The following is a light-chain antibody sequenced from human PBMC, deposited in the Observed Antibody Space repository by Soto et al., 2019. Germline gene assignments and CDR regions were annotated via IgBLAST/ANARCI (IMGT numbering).Light chain of an antibody. CDR3: QQYGSSPQT. CDR2: GAS. J-gene: IGKJ1*01. Sequence: EIVLTQSPGTLSLSPGERATLSGRASQSVSSSYLAWYQRKPGQAPRRLIYGASSRATGIPDRFSGSGSGTDFTLTISRLEPEDFAVYYCQQYGSSPQTFGQGTNVDIK. V-gene: IGKV3-20*01. CDR1: QSVSSSY.